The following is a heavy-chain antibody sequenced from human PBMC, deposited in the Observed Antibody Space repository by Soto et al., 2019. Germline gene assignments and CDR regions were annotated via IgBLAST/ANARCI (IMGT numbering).Heavy chain of an antibody. J-gene: IGHJ5*02. CDR3: ARGCSGCTRGGWLGP. CDR1: GFTFSGYY. D-gene: IGHD6-25*01. CDR2: ISDSGSTI. Sequence: QMQLVQSGGGLVKPGGSLTLSCKASGFTFSGYYMIWVRQTPGKGLEWLSYISDSGSTIYYADSVRARFTIFRENAANSVYLQLDGLTDGDTAFYCCARGCSGCTRGGWLGPWGQGSLVTVSS. V-gene: IGHV3-11*01.